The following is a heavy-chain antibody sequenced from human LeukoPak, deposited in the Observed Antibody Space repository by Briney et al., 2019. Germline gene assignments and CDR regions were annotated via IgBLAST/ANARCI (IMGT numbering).Heavy chain of an antibody. D-gene: IGHD6-13*01. CDR3: ARVYYSNSYDYWYFDL. CDR2: IYTSGSN. Sequence: SETLSLTCTVSGGSISSYYWSWIRQPAGKGLEWIGRIYTSGSNNYNPSLKSRVTMSVDTSKNQFSLKLSSVTAADTAVYYCARVYYSNSYDYWYFDLWGRGTLVTVSS. CDR1: GGSISSYY. V-gene: IGHV4-4*07. J-gene: IGHJ2*01.